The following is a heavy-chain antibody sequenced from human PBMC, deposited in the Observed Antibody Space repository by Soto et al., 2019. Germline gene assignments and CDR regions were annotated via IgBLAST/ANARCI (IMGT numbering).Heavy chain of an antibody. J-gene: IGHJ5*02. V-gene: IGHV4-39*01. D-gene: IGHD1-26*01. Sequence: SETLSLTCTVSGCSISSTSYYWGWNRQPPGKELEWIGTINYCASTYYNPSLKRRVTISVDTYNNQFALELSSVTAADTGVYYCARAPRWELLLGPWFDPWGQGTLVTVSS. CDR1: GCSISSTSYY. CDR2: INYCAST. CDR3: ARAPRWELLLGPWFDP.